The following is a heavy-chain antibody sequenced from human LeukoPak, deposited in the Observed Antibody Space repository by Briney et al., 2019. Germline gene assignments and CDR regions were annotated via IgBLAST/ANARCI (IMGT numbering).Heavy chain of an antibody. CDR3: ARDIRYSGYDYSFDY. Sequence: TGESLKISCKGSGYSFTSYWIGWVRQAPGQGLEWMGWINPNSGGTNYAQKFQGRVTMTRDTSISTAYMELSRLRSDDTAVYYCARDIRYSGYDYSFDYWGQGTLVTVSS. CDR1: GYSFTSYW. J-gene: IGHJ4*02. CDR2: INPNSGGT. D-gene: IGHD5-12*01. V-gene: IGHV1-2*02.